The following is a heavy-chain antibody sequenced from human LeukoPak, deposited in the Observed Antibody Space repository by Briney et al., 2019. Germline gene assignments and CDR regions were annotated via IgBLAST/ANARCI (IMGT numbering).Heavy chain of an antibody. CDR3: ARGSYYGYYYFDY. J-gene: IGHJ4*02. CDR1: GFTFSSSA. V-gene: IGHV3-23*01. Sequence: GGSLRLSCAASGFTFSSSAMSWVRQAPGKGLEWVSGISRSGGSTNYADSVKGRFTISRDNSKSTLYLQMNSLRAEDTAVYYCARGSYYGYYYFDYWGQGTLVTVSS. CDR2: ISRSGGST. D-gene: IGHD1-26*01.